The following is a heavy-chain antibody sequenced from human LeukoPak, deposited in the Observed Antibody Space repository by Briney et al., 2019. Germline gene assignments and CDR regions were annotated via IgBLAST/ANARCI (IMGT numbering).Heavy chain of an antibody. CDR3: ARRGGSSSRRSPIDY. J-gene: IGHJ4*02. V-gene: IGHV3-7*01. D-gene: IGHD6-6*01. Sequence: GGSLRLSCTASGFTFSDYWMTWVRQAPGKGPEWVANIKQDGSQRYYVDSVRGRFTISRDNAKNSLFLQLNGLRAEDTAVYYCARRGGSSSRRSPIDYWGQGTLVTVSS. CDR1: GFTFSDYW. CDR2: IKQDGSQR.